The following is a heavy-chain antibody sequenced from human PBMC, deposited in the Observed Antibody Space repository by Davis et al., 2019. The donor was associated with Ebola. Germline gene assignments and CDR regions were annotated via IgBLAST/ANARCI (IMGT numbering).Heavy chain of an antibody. D-gene: IGHD2-15*01. CDR3: AKDRLEGYRGGGAFDI. V-gene: IGHV3-74*01. J-gene: IGHJ3*02. Sequence: PGGSLRLSCAASGFTFSSYWMHWVRQAPGKGLVWVSRINSDGSSTSYADSVKGRFTISRDNSKNTLYLQMNSLRAEDTAVYYCAKDRLEGYRGGGAFDIWGQGTMVTVSS. CDR2: INSDGSST. CDR1: GFTFSSYW.